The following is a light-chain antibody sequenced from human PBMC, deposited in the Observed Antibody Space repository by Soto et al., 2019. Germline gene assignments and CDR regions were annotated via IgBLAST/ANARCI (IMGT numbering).Light chain of an antibody. J-gene: IGKJ4*01. Sequence: DIQMTQSPSSLSASVGDRVTITCQASQDINNYLNWYQQKPGKAPKLLIYETSNLETGVPSRFGGSGSGTDFTFTISSXQPEDIATYYCQHYADFPLTFGGGTKVDTK. V-gene: IGKV1-33*01. CDR1: QDINNY. CDR2: ETS. CDR3: QHYADFPLT.